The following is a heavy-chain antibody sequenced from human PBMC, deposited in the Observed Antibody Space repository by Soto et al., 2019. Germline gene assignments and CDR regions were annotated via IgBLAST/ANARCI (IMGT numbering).Heavy chain of an antibody. V-gene: IGHV4-31*03. CDR1: GGSISSGGYY. CDR2: IYYSGST. J-gene: IGHJ4*02. Sequence: TLSLTCTVSGGSISSGGYYWSWIRQHPGKGLEWIGYIYYSGSTYYNPSLKSRVTISVDTSKNQFSLKLSSVTAADTAVYYCARAPKTKFYYYDSSGYNYYFDDWGQGTLVTVSS. CDR3: ARAPKTKFYYYDSSGYNYYFDD. D-gene: IGHD3-22*01.